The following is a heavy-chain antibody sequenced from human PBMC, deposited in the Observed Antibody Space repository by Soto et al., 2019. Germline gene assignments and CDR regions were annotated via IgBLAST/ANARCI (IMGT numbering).Heavy chain of an antibody. J-gene: IGHJ4*02. D-gene: IGHD6-25*01. V-gene: IGHV3-21*01. CDR1: GFTFSRHS. CDR2: ISTTSSYI. CDR3: ARDGYSSGFHY. Sequence: GGSLRLSCAASGFTFSRHSLNWVRQAPGKGLEWVSSISTTSSYIYYADSVKGRFTISRDNAKNSLYLQMDSLRAEDTAVYYCARDGYSSGFHYWGQGTLVTVSS.